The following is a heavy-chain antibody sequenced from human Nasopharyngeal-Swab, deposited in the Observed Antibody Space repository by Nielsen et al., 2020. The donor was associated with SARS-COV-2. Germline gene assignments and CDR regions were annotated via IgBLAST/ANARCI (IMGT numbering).Heavy chain of an antibody. CDR3: VKGPPAVIHYFDY. CDR1: GFTFSAYW. CDR2: ISGSGEST. Sequence: GESLKISCTASGFTFSAYWMYWVRQAPGKGLEWVSGISGSGESTHYADSVKGRFTISRDNSKNTLYLQMNSLRAEDTAVYYCVKGPPAVIHYFDYWGQGTLVTVSS. J-gene: IGHJ4*02. D-gene: IGHD2-21*01. V-gene: IGHV3-23*01.